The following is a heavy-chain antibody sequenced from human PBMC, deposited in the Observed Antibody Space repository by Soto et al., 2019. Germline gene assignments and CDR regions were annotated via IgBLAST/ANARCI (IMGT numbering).Heavy chain of an antibody. CDR3: ARASGGYYNWFDP. J-gene: IGHJ5*02. D-gene: IGHD1-26*01. CDR2: IGTAGDT. V-gene: IGHV3-13*01. CDR1: GFTFSSYD. Sequence: EVQLVESGGGLVQPGGSLRLSCAASGFTFSSYDMHWVRQATGKGLEWVSAIGTAGDTYYPGSVKGRFTISRENAKNSLYLQMNSLRAGDTAVYYCARASGGYYNWFDPWGQGTLVTVSS.